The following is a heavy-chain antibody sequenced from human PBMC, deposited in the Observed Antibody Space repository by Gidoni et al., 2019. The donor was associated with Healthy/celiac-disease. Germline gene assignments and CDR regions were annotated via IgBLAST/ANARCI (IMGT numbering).Heavy chain of an antibody. Sequence: EVQLVESGGGLVKPGGSLRLSCAASGFTFSNAWMRWVRQAPGKGLEWVGRIKSKTDGGTTDYAAPVKGRFTISRDDSKNTLYLQMNSLKTEDTAVYYCTTDLPDSSGYYYGWIDYWGQGTLVTVSS. CDR1: GFTFSNAW. D-gene: IGHD3-22*01. V-gene: IGHV3-15*01. J-gene: IGHJ4*02. CDR3: TTDLPDSSGYYYGWIDY. CDR2: IKSKTDGGTT.